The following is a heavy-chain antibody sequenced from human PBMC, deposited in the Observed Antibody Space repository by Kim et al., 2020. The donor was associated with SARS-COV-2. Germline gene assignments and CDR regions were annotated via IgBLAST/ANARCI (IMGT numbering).Heavy chain of an antibody. V-gene: IGHV3-21*01. D-gene: IGHD3-10*01. CDR3: ARVTMVSKSFDY. CDR2: ISSSSSYI. Sequence: GGSLRLSCAASGFTFSSYSMNWVRQAPGKGLEWVSSISSSSSYIYYADSVKGRFTISRDNAKNSLYLQMNSLRAEDTAVYYCARVTMVSKSFDYWGQGTLVTVSS. CDR1: GFTFSSYS. J-gene: IGHJ4*02.